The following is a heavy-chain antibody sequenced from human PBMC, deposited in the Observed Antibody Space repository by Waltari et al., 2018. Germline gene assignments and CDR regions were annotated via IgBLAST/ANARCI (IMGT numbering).Heavy chain of an antibody. CDR2: TRNKANRYTP. CDR3: ARISGYSYGDYGFDY. V-gene: IGHV3-72*01. J-gene: IGHJ4*02. D-gene: IGHD5-18*01. CDR1: GFTFSDHY. Sequence: EVQLVESGGGLVQPGGSLRLPCAASGFTFSDHYIDWVRQAPGKGLEWVGRTRNKANRYTPEVAAYVKGRITISRDDSKNSLYLQMNSLKTEDTAVYYWARISGYSYGDYGFDYWGQGTLVTVSS.